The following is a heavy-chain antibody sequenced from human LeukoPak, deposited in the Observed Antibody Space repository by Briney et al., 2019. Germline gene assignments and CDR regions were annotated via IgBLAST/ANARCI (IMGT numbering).Heavy chain of an antibody. V-gene: IGHV5-51*01. D-gene: IGHD3-16*02. CDR2: IYPGDSDT. CDR3: ARQPYYDYVWGSYRYKDYFDY. CDR1: GYSFTSYW. Sequence: GESLKISCKGSGYSFTSYWIGWVRQMPGKGLEWMGIIYPGDSDTRYSPSFQGQVTISADKSISTAYLQWSSLKASDTAMYYCARQPYYDYVWGSYRYKDYFDYWGQGTLVTVSS. J-gene: IGHJ4*02.